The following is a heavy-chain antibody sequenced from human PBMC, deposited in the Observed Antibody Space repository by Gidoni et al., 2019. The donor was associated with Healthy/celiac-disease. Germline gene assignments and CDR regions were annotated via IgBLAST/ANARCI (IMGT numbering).Heavy chain of an antibody. CDR2: IYPGDSDT. D-gene: IGHD2-2*01. J-gene: IGHJ4*02. V-gene: IGHV5-51*01. Sequence: EVQLVQSGAEVKKPGESLKISCKGSGYSFTSYWIGWVRQMPGKGLEWMGIIYPGDSDTRYSPSFQGQVTISADKSISTAYLQWSSLKASDTAMYYCARQTCSSTSCYLFDYWGQGTLVTVSS. CDR1: GYSFTSYW. CDR3: ARQTCSSTSCYLFDY.